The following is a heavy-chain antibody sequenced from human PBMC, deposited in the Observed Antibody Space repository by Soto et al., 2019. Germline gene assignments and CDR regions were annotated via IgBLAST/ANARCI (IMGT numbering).Heavy chain of an antibody. D-gene: IGHD3-10*01. CDR2: IFYSGST. CDR1: GGSINSYY. Sequence: QVQLQESGPGLVKPSETLSLTCTVSGGSINSYYWSWIRQPPGKGLEWIGYIFYSGSTNYNPSLKSRVTILVDTSKNQFSLKLNSVTAADTAVYYCARGRGVTSLHSPWSGWGQGTLVTVSS. V-gene: IGHV4-59*01. J-gene: IGHJ4*02. CDR3: ARGRGVTSLHSPWSG.